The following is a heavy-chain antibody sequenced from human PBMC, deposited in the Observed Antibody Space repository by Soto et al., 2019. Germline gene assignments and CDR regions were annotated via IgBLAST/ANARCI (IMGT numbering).Heavy chain of an antibody. CDR3: ARSALDDDGYHYLDS. CDR1: GYIFTYRY. D-gene: IGHD5-18*01. Sequence: SVKVSCKASGYIFTYRYLYWVRQAPGQALEWMGWIIPYNGNTNYAQKFQDRFSITRESSLSTVYMELRSLRSDDTGMYYCARSALDDDGYHYLDSWRQGTLVTVSS. V-gene: IGHV1-45*02. CDR2: IIPYNGNT. J-gene: IGHJ5*01.